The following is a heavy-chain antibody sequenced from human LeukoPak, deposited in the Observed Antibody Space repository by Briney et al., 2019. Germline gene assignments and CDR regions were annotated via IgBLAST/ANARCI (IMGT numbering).Heavy chain of an antibody. V-gene: IGHV1-18*01. Sequence: ASVTVSCTASGYTFTSYGISWVRQAPGQGLEWMGWISAYNGNTNYAQKLQGRVTMTTDTSTSTAYMELRSLRSDDTAVYYCAVNYYDSSGYYSPPLYWGQGTLVTVSS. J-gene: IGHJ4*02. CDR2: ISAYNGNT. CDR1: GYTFTSYG. D-gene: IGHD3-22*01. CDR3: AVNYYDSSGYYSPPLY.